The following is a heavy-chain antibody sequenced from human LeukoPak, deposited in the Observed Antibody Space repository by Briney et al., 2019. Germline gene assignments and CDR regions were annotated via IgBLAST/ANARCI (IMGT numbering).Heavy chain of an antibody. CDR2: IYPGDSDT. J-gene: IGHJ4*02. V-gene: IGHV5-51*01. D-gene: IGHD2-2*02. CDR3: ARATVQYCSCTSCSTHRYFDY. Sequence: GESLKISCKGSGYSLTSYWIGWVRQMPGKGLEWMGIIYPGDSDTRYSPSFQGQVTISADKSISTAYLQWSSLKASDTAMYYCARATVQYCSCTSCSTHRYFDYWGQGTLVTVSS. CDR1: GYSLTSYW.